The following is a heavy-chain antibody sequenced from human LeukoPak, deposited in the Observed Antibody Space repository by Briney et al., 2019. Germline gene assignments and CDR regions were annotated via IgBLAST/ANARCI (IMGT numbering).Heavy chain of an antibody. CDR1: GFTFSSYW. Sequence: GGSLRLSCAASGFTFSSYWMHWVRQAPGKGLVWVSRINSDGSSTSYADSVKGRFTISRDNAKNTLYLQMNSLRAEDTAVYYCARGTAGNYDILTGYDDYWGQGTLVTVSS. CDR2: INSDGSST. J-gene: IGHJ4*02. V-gene: IGHV3-74*01. CDR3: ARGTAGNYDILTGYDDY. D-gene: IGHD3-9*01.